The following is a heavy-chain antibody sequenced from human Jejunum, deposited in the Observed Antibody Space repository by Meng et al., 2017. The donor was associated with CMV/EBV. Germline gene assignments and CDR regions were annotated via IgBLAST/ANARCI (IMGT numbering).Heavy chain of an antibody. CDR1: FNFSTYW. CDR3: AKPPSLWDYGANGPLHY. V-gene: IGHV3-74*01. CDR2: INSDGTKT. D-gene: IGHD4/OR15-4a*01. J-gene: IGHJ4*02. Sequence: FNFSTYWMHWVRQIAWRWLVSVARINSDGTKTTYADSVKDRFTISRDNAKNTLYLQMNSLTAEDTAVYFCAKPPSLWDYGANGPLHYWGQGALVTVSS.